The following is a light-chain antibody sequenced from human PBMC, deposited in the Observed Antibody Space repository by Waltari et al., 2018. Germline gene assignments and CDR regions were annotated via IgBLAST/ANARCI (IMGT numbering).Light chain of an antibody. CDR1: TSNIGSNY. CDR3: GTWDDSLSGPV. Sequence: QSVLTQPPSASGTPGQRVTISCSGSTSNIGSNYVHWYQQLPGTAPKLLMYRNNQPPPGLHDRFSASKSGTSAALAISGLRSEDEADYYCGTWDDSLSGPVFGGGTKLTVL. J-gene: IGLJ3*02. V-gene: IGLV1-47*01. CDR2: RNN.